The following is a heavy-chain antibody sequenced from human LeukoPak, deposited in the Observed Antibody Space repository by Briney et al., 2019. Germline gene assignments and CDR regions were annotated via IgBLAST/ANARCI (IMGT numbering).Heavy chain of an antibody. D-gene: IGHD6-13*01. CDR2: IKGDGGEK. V-gene: IGHV3-7*01. CDR3: ASERPSSSWYDF. CDR1: GFTFSSYW. Sequence: GGSLRLSCAASGFTFSSYWMTWARQAPGKGLEWVANIKGDGGEKYYVHSVKGRFTISRDNAKDSLYLQMDSLRAEDTALYYCASERPSSSWYDFWGQGTLVTVSS. J-gene: IGHJ5*01.